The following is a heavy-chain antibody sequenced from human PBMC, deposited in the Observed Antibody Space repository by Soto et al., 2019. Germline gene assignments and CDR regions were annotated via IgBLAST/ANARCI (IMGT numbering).Heavy chain of an antibody. J-gene: IGHJ4*02. CDR3: ASHCSGGSCYHSFDY. V-gene: IGHV1-69*06. D-gene: IGHD2-15*01. CDR2: IIPIFGTA. CDR1: GGTFSSYA. Sequence: ASVKVSCKASGGTFSSYAISWVRQAPGQGLEWMGGIIPIFGTANYAQKFQGRVTITADKSTSTAYMELSSLRSEDTAVYYCASHCSGGSCYHSFDYWGQGTLVTVSS.